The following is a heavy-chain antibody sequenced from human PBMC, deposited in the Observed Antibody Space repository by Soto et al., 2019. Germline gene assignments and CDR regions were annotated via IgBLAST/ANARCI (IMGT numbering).Heavy chain of an antibody. CDR1: GYTFTSYG. Sequence: ASLKVSCKASGYTFTSYGISWVRQAPGQGLEWMGWISAYNGNTNYAQKLQGRVTMTTDTSTSTAYMELRSLRSDDTAVYYCAGDAPVGLFDYWGQGTLVTVSS. D-gene: IGHD1-26*01. V-gene: IGHV1-18*01. CDR3: AGDAPVGLFDY. J-gene: IGHJ4*02. CDR2: ISAYNGNT.